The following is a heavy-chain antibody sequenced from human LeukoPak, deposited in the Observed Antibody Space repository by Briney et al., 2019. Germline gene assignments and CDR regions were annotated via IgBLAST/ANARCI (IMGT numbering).Heavy chain of an antibody. CDR2: TYYRSKWYN. CDR1: GDSVSNNNVG. V-gene: IGHV6-1*01. J-gene: IGHJ4*02. CDR3: ARDSGWWSYFDY. D-gene: IGHD2-15*01. Sequence: SQTLSLTCAISGDSVSNNNVGWNWIRQSPSRGLEWLGRTYYRSKWYNDYAVSVKSRITIHPDTSKNQFSLQLNSVTPEDTAVYYCARDSGWWSYFDYWGQGTLVTVSS.